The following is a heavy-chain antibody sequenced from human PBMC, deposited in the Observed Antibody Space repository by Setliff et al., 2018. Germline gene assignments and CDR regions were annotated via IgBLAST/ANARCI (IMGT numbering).Heavy chain of an antibody. CDR2: INWNGGST. CDR1: GFTFSSYS. V-gene: IGHV3-20*04. D-gene: IGHD4-17*01. CDR3: AKNTVTSHYYYYYGMDV. J-gene: IGHJ6*02. Sequence: GSLRLSCAASGFTFSSYSMNWVRQAPGKGLEWVSGINWNGGSTGYADSVKGRFTISRDNAKNSLYLQMNSLRSEDTAVYYCAKNTVTSHYYYYYGMDVWGQGTTVTVSS.